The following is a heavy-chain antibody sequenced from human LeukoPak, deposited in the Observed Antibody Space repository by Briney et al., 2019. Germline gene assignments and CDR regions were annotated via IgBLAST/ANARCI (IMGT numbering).Heavy chain of an antibody. CDR1: GLTFNEYA. Sequence: GRSLSLSCAASGLTFNEYAIHWVRQAPGKGLEWVAVVSSDGINKYYADSVKGRFTTSRDNSKNTLYLQMNSLRPEDTAVYYCAREKDYGDYIDFWGQGTLVTVSS. V-gene: IGHV3-30-3*01. CDR3: AREKDYGDYIDF. D-gene: IGHD4-17*01. J-gene: IGHJ4*02. CDR2: VSSDGINK.